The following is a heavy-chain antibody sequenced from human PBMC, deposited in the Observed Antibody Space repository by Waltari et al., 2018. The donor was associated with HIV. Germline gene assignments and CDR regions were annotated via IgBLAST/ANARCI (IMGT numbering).Heavy chain of an antibody. CDR2: ITYSSDTI. D-gene: IGHD6-13*01. CDR1: GFTFSSYS. Sequence: EVQLVESGGGLVQPGGSLRLSCAASGFTFSSYSMNWVRQAPGKGLIWVAFITYSSDTIYYADSVKGRFTVSRDNAKNSLYLQMNSLRDEDTAIYYCARSGSGYGSSWSLDYWGQGSLVTVSS. J-gene: IGHJ4*02. CDR3: ARSGSGYGSSWSLDY. V-gene: IGHV3-48*02.